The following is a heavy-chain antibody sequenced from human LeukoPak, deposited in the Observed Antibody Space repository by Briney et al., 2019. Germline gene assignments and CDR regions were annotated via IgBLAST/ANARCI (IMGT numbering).Heavy chain of an antibody. CDR1: GFTFSSYG. J-gene: IGHJ4*02. CDR2: IRYDGSNK. D-gene: IGHD3-16*02. V-gene: IGHV3-30*02. CDR3: AKDPGVWGSYRKYYFDY. Sequence: QPGGSLRLSCAASGFTFSSYGMHWVRQAPGKGLEWVAFIRYDGSNKYYADSVKGRFIISRDNSKNTLYLQMNSLRAEDTAVYYCAKDPGVWGSYRKYYFDYWGQGTLVTVSS.